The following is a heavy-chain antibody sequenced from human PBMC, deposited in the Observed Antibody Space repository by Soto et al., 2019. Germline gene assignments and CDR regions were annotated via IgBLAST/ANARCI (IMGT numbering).Heavy chain of an antibody. CDR3: AREYSRSSPNFDY. D-gene: IGHD6-6*01. J-gene: IGHJ4*02. Sequence: ALLKGSCKASGYSFTSYYRHWVRQAPGQGLEWMGIINPSGGSTSYAQKFQGRVTMTRDTSTSTVYMELSSLRSEDTAVYYCAREYSRSSPNFDYWGQGTLVTVSS. CDR2: INPSGGST. V-gene: IGHV1-46*01. CDR1: GYSFTSYY.